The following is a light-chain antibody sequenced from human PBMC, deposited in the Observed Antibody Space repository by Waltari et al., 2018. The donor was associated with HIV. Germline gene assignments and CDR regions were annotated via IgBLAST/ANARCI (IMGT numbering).Light chain of an antibody. CDR2: WAS. V-gene: IGKV4-1*01. CDR1: QRVLSRSNNENY. CDR3: QQYYSSPRT. J-gene: IGKJ1*01. Sequence: DIVMTKSPDSMAVSLGERATINCKSSQRVLSRSNNENYLAWYQQKPGQPPKRLIYWASTRDSGVPYRFSGSGSGTDFSVTISSLQAEDVAVYYCQQYYSSPRTFGQGTKVEIK.